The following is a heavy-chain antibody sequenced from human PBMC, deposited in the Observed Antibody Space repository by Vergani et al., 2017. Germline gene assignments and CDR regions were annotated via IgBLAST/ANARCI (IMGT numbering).Heavy chain of an antibody. Sequence: QVQLQQWGAGLLKPSETLSLTCAVYGGSFSGYYWSWIRQPPGKGLEWIGEINHSGSTNYNPSLKSRVTISVDTSKNQFSLKLSSVTAAATAVYYCARGDSSGWYGYWGQGTLVTVSS. J-gene: IGHJ4*02. CDR3: ARGDSSGWYGY. CDR2: INHSGST. D-gene: IGHD6-19*01. CDR1: GGSFSGYY. V-gene: IGHV4-34*01.